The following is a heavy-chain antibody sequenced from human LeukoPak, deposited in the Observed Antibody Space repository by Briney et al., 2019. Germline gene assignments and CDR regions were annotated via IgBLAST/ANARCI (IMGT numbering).Heavy chain of an antibody. CDR3: TTGPFDYYGSASYLANGMDI. CDR1: GFTFSNAW. J-gene: IGHJ6*02. CDR2: IKSKTDGGTR. V-gene: IGHV3-15*01. Sequence: PGGSLRLSCAASGFTFSNAWMSWVRQAPGKGLEWVGRIKSKTDGGTRDYTAPVKGRFTISRDDSKNTLYLQMNSLKTEDTAMYYCTTGPFDYYGSASYLANGMDIWGQGTTVTVSS. D-gene: IGHD3-10*01.